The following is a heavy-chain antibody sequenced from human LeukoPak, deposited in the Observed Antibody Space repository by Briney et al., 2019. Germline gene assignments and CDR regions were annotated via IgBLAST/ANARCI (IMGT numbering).Heavy chain of an antibody. Sequence: ASVKVSCKASGGTFSSYAISWVRQAPGQGLEWMGGIIPIFGTANYAQKFQGRVTITADESTSTAYMKLSSLRSEDTAVYYCAREGSDWFDPWGQGALVTVSS. CDR3: AREGSDWFDP. CDR1: GGTFSSYA. J-gene: IGHJ5*02. V-gene: IGHV1-69*13. D-gene: IGHD3-10*01. CDR2: IIPIFGTA.